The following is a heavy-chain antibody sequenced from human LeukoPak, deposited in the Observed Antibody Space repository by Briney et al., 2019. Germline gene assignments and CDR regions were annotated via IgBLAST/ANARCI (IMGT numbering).Heavy chain of an antibody. CDR2: ISSSGSTK. D-gene: IGHD3-10*01. Sequence: GGSLRLSCAASGFTFSSYEMNWVRQGPGKGLEWVSYISSSGSTKYYADSVKGRYTISRDNAKKSLYLQMNSLRAEDTAIYYCARGWGEGGQGTLVTVSS. CDR1: GFTFSSYE. CDR3: ARGWGE. V-gene: IGHV3-48*03. J-gene: IGHJ4*02.